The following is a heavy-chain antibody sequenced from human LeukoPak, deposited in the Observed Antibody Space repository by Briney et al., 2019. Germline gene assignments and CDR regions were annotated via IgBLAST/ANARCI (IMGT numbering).Heavy chain of an antibody. Sequence: GGPLRLSCAASGFTFSTYTMSWVRQAPGKGLEWVSCISSRSSYIYYADSVKGRFTISRDNAKNSLYLQVSSLRAEDTAVYYCARGSRYDSSGYYPYYFDYWGQGALVTVSS. V-gene: IGHV3-21*01. CDR2: ISSRSSYI. D-gene: IGHD3-22*01. CDR3: ARGSRYDSSGYYPYYFDY. CDR1: GFTFSTYT. J-gene: IGHJ4*02.